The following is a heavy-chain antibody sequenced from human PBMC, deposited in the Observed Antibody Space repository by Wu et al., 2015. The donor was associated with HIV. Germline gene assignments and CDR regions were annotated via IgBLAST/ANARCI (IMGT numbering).Heavy chain of an antibody. J-gene: IGHJ4*02. CDR2: INPNSGDT. V-gene: IGHV1-2*02. D-gene: IGHD6-13*01. Sequence: QVQLVQSGAEVKKPGASMKVSCKVSGYTFTDYYLHWVRQVPGQGLEWMGWINPNSGDTNNAHKFQGRVTMTRDTSISTIYMELRRLRSDDTAVYYCARGVAAAMSSFDYWGQGTLVTVSS. CDR3: ARGVAAAMSSFDY. CDR1: GYTFTDYY.